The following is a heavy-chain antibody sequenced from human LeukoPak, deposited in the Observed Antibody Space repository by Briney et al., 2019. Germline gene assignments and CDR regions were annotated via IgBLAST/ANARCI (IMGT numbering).Heavy chain of an antibody. Sequence: PGGSLRLSCAASGFTFSSYEMNWVRQAPGKGLKWVSYISSSGSTIYYADSVKGRFTISRDNAKNSLYLQMNSLRAEDTAVYYCARLYSSGWYDFDYWGQGTLVTVPS. CDR3: ARLYSSGWYDFDY. CDR2: ISSSGSTI. D-gene: IGHD6-19*01. J-gene: IGHJ4*02. CDR1: GFTFSSYE. V-gene: IGHV3-48*03.